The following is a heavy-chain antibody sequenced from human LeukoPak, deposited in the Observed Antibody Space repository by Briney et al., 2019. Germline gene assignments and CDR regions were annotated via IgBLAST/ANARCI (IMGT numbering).Heavy chain of an antibody. D-gene: IGHD1-26*01. Sequence: SVKVSCKASGGTFSSYAISWVRQAPGQGLEWMGRIIPILGIASYAQKFQGRVTITADKSTSTAYMELSSLRAEDTAVYYCVRGYSDSSDYFDYWGQGTLVTVSS. V-gene: IGHV1-69*04. J-gene: IGHJ4*02. CDR2: IIPILGIA. CDR1: GGTFSSYA. CDR3: VRGYSDSSDYFDY.